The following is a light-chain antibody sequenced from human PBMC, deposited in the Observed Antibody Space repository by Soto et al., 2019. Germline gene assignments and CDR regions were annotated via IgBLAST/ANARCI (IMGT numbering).Light chain of an antibody. CDR1: SGHSSYI. CDR2: LEGSGSY. J-gene: IGLJ3*02. CDR3: ENWDSNTHTV. Sequence: QPVLTQSSSAAASLGSSVKLTCTLSSGHSSYIIAWHQQQPGKAPRYLMKLEGSGSYNKGSGVPDRFSGSSSGADRYLTISSLQFGDEADYYCENWDSNTHTVFGGGTKLTVL. V-gene: IGLV4-60*02.